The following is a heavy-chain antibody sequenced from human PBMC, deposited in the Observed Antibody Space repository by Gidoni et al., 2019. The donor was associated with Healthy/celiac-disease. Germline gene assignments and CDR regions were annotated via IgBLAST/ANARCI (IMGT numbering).Heavy chain of an antibody. CDR1: RFPFSSYA. V-gene: IGHV3-30*04. CDR3: ARDGFGYGFDY. D-gene: IGHD3-16*01. J-gene: IGHJ4*02. CDR2: ISYDGSNK. Sequence: HVQLVESGGGEVQPGRALRLSCPASRFPFSSYAMHWVRQAPGKGLEWVAVISYDGSNKYYADSVKGRFTISRDNSKNTLYLQMNSLRAEDTAVYYCARDGFGYGFDYWGQGTLVTVSS.